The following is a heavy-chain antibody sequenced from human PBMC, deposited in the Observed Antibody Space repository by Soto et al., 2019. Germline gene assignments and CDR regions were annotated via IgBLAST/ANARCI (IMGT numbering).Heavy chain of an antibody. D-gene: IGHD2-2*03. CDR3: ARDWINHESGRGIDY. Sequence: EVNLVESGGGLVQPGGSLRLSCAASGFSCSNYCMSWVRQAPGEGLEWVAYIRPEGSDNYYVDSVKGRFTISRDNARKAVYLQLNSLRAGDTAMYYCARDWINHESGRGIDYCALRTLLT. CDR1: GFSCSNYC. V-gene: IGHV3-7*01. CDR2: IRPEGSDN. J-gene: IGHJ4*02.